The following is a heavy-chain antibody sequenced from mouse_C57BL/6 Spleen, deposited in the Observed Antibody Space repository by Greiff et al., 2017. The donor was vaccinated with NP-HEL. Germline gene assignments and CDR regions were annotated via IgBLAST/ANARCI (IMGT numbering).Heavy chain of an antibody. J-gene: IGHJ4*01. Sequence: LMESGAELVKPGASVKMSCKASGYTFTSYWITWVKQRPGQGLEWIGDIYPGSGSTNYNEKFKSKATLTVDTSSSTAYMQLSSLTSEDSAVYYCAKSYYGNSSYAMDYWGQGTSVTVSS. D-gene: IGHD2-1*01. CDR3: AKSYYGNSSYAMDY. V-gene: IGHV1-55*01. CDR1: GYTFTSYW. CDR2: IYPGSGST.